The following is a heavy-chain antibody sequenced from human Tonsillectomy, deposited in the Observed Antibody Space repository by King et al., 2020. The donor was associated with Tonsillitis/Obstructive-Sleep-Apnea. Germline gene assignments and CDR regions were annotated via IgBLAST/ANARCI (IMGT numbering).Heavy chain of an antibody. J-gene: IGHJ6*03. CDR1: GFTFGDYA. D-gene: IGHD3-10*01. V-gene: IGHV3-49*05. CDR3: TRDFSPGGYFYYMDV. Sequence: VQLVESGGGSVKPGRSLRLSCTASGFTFGDYAMSWFRQAPGRGLGWVGFIRSKAYGGTTEYAASVKGRFTISRYDSKSIAYLQMNSLKTEDTAVYYCTRDFSPGGYFYYMDVWGKGTTVTVSS. CDR2: IRSKAYGGTT.